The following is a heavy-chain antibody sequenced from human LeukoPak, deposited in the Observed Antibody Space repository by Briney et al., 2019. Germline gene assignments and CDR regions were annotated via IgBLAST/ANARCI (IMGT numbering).Heavy chain of an antibody. CDR1: GGSFSGYY. CDR2: INHSGST. Sequence: SETLSLTCAVYGGSFSGYYWSWIRQPPGKGLEWIGEINHSGSTNYNPSLKSRVTISVDTSKNQFSLKLSSVTAADTAVYYCARHKGAYSSTWYFAFDIWGQGTMVTVSS. D-gene: IGHD6-13*01. J-gene: IGHJ3*02. CDR3: ARHKGAYSSTWYFAFDI. V-gene: IGHV4-34*01.